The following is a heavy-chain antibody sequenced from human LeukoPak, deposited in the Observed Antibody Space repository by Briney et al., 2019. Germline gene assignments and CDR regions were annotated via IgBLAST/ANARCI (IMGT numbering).Heavy chain of an antibody. CDR3: AKDKGDMLTGYYVFGAFAI. CDR2: INSDGSST. J-gene: IGHJ3*02. CDR1: GFTFSSYW. Sequence: GGSLRLSCAASGFTFSSYWMHWVRQAPGKGLVWVSRINSDGSSTSYADSVKRRFTIARDNAKNRLYLQMNSLRAEDTAVYYCAKDKGDMLTGYYVFGAFAIWGQGTMVPVSP. D-gene: IGHD3-9*01. V-gene: IGHV3-74*01.